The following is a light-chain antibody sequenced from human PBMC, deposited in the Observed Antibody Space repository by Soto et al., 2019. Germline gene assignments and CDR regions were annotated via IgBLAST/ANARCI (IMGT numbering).Light chain of an antibody. Sequence: EIVLTQSPATLALSPGERATLSCSASQSVSSYLAWYQQKPGQAPTLLIYDASNRATGIPARFSGSGYGTDFTLTISSLEPEDFAVYYCQQRSNWPSVFTFGPGTKVDIK. V-gene: IGKV3-11*01. CDR2: DAS. J-gene: IGKJ3*01. CDR1: QSVSSY. CDR3: QQRSNWPSVFT.